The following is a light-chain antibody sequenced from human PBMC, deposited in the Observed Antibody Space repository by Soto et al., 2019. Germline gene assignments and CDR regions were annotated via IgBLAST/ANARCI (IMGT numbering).Light chain of an antibody. CDR2: EVS. V-gene: IGLV2-8*01. CDR3: SSYAGSNNFEI. J-gene: IGLJ1*01. CDR1: SSDFGGYNY. Sequence: QSVLTQPPSASGSPGQSVTISCTGTSSDFGGYNYVSWYQQHPGKAPKLMIYEVSKRPSGVPDRFSGSKSGNTACLTVSGLQAEDEADYYCSSYAGSNNFEIFGTGTKVTVL.